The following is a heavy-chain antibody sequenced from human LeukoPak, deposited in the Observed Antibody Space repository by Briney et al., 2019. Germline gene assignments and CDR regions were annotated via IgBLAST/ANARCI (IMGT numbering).Heavy chain of an antibody. V-gene: IGHV4-59*01. CDR2: IYYSGST. J-gene: IGHJ3*02. Sequence: SEALSLTCTVSGGSISSYYWSWIRQPPGKGLEWIGYIYYSGSTNYNPSLKSRVTISVDTSKNQFSLKLSSVTAADTAVYYCARATSITHAFDIWGQGTMVTVSS. CDR3: ARATSITHAFDI. CDR1: GGSISSYY. D-gene: IGHD3-10*01.